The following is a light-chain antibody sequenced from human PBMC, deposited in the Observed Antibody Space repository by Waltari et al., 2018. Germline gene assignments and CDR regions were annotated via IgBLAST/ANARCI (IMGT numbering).Light chain of an antibody. V-gene: IGKV3-20*01. J-gene: IGKJ5*01. Sequence: EIVLTQSPGTLSLSHGERATLSCRASQSVSSSYLAWYQQKSGQAPRLLIYGASSRATGIPDRFSGSGSGTDFTLTISRLEPEDFAVYYCQRYGGSPLITFGQGTRLEIK. CDR1: QSVSSSY. CDR2: GAS. CDR3: QRYGGSPLIT.